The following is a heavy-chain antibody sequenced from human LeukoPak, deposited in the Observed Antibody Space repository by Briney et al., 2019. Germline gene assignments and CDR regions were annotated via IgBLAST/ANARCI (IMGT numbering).Heavy chain of an antibody. CDR1: GYTFTDYY. CDR3: AREYYYDSSGYYSRALILDY. D-gene: IGHD3-22*01. Sequence: ASVKISCKVSGYTFTDYYMHWVQQAPGKGLEWMGLVDSEDGETIYAEKFQGRVTITADTSTDTAYMELSSLRSEDTAVYYCAREYYYDSSGYYSRALILDYWGQGTLVTVSS. CDR2: VDSEDGET. J-gene: IGHJ4*02. V-gene: IGHV1-69-2*01.